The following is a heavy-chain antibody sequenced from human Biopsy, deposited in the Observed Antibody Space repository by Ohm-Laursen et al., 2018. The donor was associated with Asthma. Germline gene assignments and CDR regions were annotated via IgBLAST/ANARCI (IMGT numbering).Heavy chain of an antibody. J-gene: IGHJ4*02. Sequence: SLRLSCTASGFTFSSYGMDWVRQAPGKGLEWVAVISYDGNHKFYEDSVKGRFTISRDDSMNTLYLEMNSLRAEDTARYYCARDSGYYYGSGTYSGGFSLEYWGQGTLVTVSS. V-gene: IGHV3-30*03. CDR3: ARDSGYYYGSGTYSGGFSLEY. D-gene: IGHD3-10*01. CDR1: GFTFSSYG. CDR2: ISYDGNHK.